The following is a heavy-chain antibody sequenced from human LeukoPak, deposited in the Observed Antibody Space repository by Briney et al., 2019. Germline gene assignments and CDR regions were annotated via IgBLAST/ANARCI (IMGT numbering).Heavy chain of an antibody. D-gene: IGHD2-15*01. CDR1: GFTFISYD. V-gene: IGHV3-23*01. J-gene: IGHJ4*02. CDR3: ARDRGGGGTK. CDR2: VSSSGDNT. Sequence: GGSLRLSCAASGFTFISYDMNWVRQAPGKGLEWVSGVSSSGDNTHYADSVKGRFTISRDNSNNTLCLQMNSLRAEDTAVYYCARDRGGGGTKWGQGTLVTVSS.